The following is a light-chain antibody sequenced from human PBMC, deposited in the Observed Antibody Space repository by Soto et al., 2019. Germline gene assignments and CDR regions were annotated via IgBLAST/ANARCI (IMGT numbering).Light chain of an antibody. Sequence: DIVMTQSPLSLPVTPGEPASISCRSSQSLLHSNGYNYLDWYLQKPGQSPQLLIYLGSNRASGVPDRLSGSGAGTDFTLKISRVEAEDVGVYYCMQALQTRMFVQGTKVEI. CDR1: QSLLHSNGYNY. V-gene: IGKV2-28*01. CDR3: MQALQTRM. J-gene: IGKJ1*01. CDR2: LGS.